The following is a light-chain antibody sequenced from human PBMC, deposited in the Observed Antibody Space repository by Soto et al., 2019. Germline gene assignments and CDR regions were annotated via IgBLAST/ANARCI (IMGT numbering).Light chain of an antibody. CDR3: GAWDGGLSAFV. J-gene: IGLJ1*01. CDR1: YSNIGNSF. CDR2: DNN. Sequence: QSVLTQPPSASGTPGQRVTVSCSGSYSNIGNSFVSWYQQLPGTAPRLPIYDNNERPSGIPDRFSGSKSGTSATLGITGLQTGDEADYYCGAWDGGLSAFVFGTGTKLTVL. V-gene: IGLV1-51*01.